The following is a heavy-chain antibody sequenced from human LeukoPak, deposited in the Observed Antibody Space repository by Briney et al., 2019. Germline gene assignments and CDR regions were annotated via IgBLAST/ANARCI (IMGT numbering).Heavy chain of an antibody. CDR2: ISYDGSNK. CDR1: GFTFSGSA. J-gene: IGHJ3*02. CDR3: AGASFLGCSSTSCKPSDAFDI. Sequence: GGSLRLSCAASGFTFSGSAMHWVRQAPGKGLEWVAVISYDGSNKYYADSVKGRFTISRDNSKNTLYLQMNSLRAEDTAVYYCAGASFLGCSSTSCKPSDAFDIWGQGAMVTVSS. V-gene: IGHV3-30-3*01. D-gene: IGHD2-2*01.